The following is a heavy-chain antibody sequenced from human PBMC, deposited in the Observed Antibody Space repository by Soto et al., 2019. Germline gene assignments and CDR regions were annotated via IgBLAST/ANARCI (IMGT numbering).Heavy chain of an antibody. CDR1: GFTRSGYS. V-gene: IGHV3-23*01. CDR2: ISGSGGST. CDR3: ENYALPYDYVWGSRSEDYGMDV. D-gene: IGHD3-16*01. J-gene: IGHJ6*02. Sequence: GSLRLSCAASGFTRSGYSMNWVRQAPGKGLEWVSAISGSGGSTYYADSVKGRFTLSRENSKNTLYLQMNSLRAQDTAVYYCENYALPYDYVWGSRSEDYGMDVWGQGTTVAVSS.